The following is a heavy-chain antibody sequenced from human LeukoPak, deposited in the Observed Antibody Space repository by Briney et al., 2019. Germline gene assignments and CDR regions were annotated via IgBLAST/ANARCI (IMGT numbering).Heavy chain of an antibody. CDR1: GGSFSGYY. J-gene: IGHJ4*02. Sequence: SETLSLTCAVYGGSFSGYYWSWIRQPPGKGLEWIGEINHSGSTNYNPSLKSRVTISVDTSKNQFSLKLSSVTAADTAVYYCAREVRVVAATTFDYWGQGTLVTVSS. CDR3: AREVRVVAATTFDY. CDR2: INHSGST. V-gene: IGHV4-34*01. D-gene: IGHD2-15*01.